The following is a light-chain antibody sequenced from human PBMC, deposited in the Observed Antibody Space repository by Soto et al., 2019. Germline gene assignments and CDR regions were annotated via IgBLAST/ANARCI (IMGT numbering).Light chain of an antibody. Sequence: EIVLTQSPGTLSLSPGERATLSCRASQSVSNNYLAWHQQKPGQAPRLLIYGASNRATGIPDRFSGSGSGTEFTLTISSLQPGDFATYYCQQYSSRSTFSQGTKVDIK. J-gene: IGKJ1*01. CDR2: GAS. CDR3: QQYSSRST. V-gene: IGKV3-20*01. CDR1: QSVSNNY.